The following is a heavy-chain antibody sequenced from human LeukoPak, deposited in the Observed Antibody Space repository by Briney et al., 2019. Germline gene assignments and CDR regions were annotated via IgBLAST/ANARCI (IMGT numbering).Heavy chain of an antibody. J-gene: IGHJ4*02. Sequence: GGSLRLSCAASGFSVSSSYMSWVRQAPGKGLEWVSVIYSGGNTYYADFVKGRFTISRDNFKNSLVLQMTSLRAEDTALYYCVYGDFVRTVNYFDYWGQGTLVTVSS. D-gene: IGHD4-17*01. CDR1: GFSVSSSY. CDR2: IYSGGNT. V-gene: IGHV3-66*01. CDR3: VYGDFVRTVNYFDY.